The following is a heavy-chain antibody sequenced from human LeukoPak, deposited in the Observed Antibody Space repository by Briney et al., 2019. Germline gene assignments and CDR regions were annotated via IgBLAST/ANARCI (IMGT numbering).Heavy chain of an antibody. J-gene: IGHJ4*02. CDR3: ARGPPEHYYDGSGYYYFDY. CDR1: GGSFSGYY. D-gene: IGHD3-22*01. Sequence: PSETLSLTCAVYGGSFSGYYWSWIRQPPGKGLEWVGEINHSGSINYNPSLKSRVTISVDTSKNQVSLRLSSVTAADTAVYYCARGPPEHYYDGSGYYYFDYWGQGTLVTVSS. CDR2: INHSGSI. V-gene: IGHV4-34*01.